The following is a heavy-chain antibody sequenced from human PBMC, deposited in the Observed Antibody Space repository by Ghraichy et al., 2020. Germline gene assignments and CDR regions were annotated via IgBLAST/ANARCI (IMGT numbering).Heavy chain of an antibody. D-gene: IGHD4-17*01. CDR2: IYYSGST. Sequence: SETLSLTCTVSGGSISSYYWSWIRQPPGKGLEWIGYIYYSGSTNYNPSLKSRVTISVDTSKNQFSLKLSSVTAADTAVYYCARTLRGDYGGESDYWGQGTLVTVSS. CDR3: ARTLRGDYGGESDY. CDR1: GGSISSYY. J-gene: IGHJ4*02. V-gene: IGHV4-59*01.